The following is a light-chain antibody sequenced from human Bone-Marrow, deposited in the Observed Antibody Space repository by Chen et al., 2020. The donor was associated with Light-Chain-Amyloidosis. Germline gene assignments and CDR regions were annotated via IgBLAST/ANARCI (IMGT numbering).Light chain of an antibody. Sequence: QSVLTHPPSVSGAPGQRVTISCTGSSSSIGAGYDVHWYQQLPGTAPKLLIYGNNNRPSGVPDRFSGSKSGTSASLAITGLQAEDEADYYCQSYDSSLSGSVFGGGTKLTVL. J-gene: IGLJ3*02. V-gene: IGLV1-40*01. CDR3: QSYDSSLSGSV. CDR2: GNN. CDR1: SSSIGAGYD.